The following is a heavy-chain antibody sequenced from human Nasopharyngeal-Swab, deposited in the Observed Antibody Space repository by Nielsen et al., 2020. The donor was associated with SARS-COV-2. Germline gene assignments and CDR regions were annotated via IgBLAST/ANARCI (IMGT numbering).Heavy chain of an antibody. Sequence: WIRQPPGKGLEWIGEINNSGSTNYNPSLKSRVTISVDTSKNQFSLKLSSVTAADTAVYYCARGIRPGPRATRGRYFDYWGQGTLVTVSS. CDR3: ARGIRPGPRATRGRYFDY. CDR2: INNSGST. J-gene: IGHJ4*02. D-gene: IGHD1-26*01. V-gene: IGHV4-34*01.